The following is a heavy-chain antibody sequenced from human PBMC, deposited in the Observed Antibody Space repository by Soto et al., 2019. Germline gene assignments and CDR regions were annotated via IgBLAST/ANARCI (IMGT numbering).Heavy chain of an antibody. CDR1: GYTFTSYG. V-gene: IGHV1-18*01. Sequence: GASVKVSCKASGYTFTSYGISWVRQAPGQGLEWMGWISAYNGNTNYAQKLQGRVTMTTDTSTSTAYMELRSLRSDDTAVYYCARDPGYYDSSGYYPAYYYGMDVWGQGTTVTVSS. CDR3: ARDPGYYDSSGYYPAYYYGMDV. CDR2: ISAYNGNT. J-gene: IGHJ6*02. D-gene: IGHD3-22*01.